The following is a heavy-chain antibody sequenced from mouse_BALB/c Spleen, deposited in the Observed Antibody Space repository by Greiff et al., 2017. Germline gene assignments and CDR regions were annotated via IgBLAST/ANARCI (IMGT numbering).Heavy chain of an antibody. J-gene: IGHJ2*01. CDR2: ISNGGGST. CDR3: ARGGTTVDY. Sequence: EVQRVESGGGLVQPGGSLKLSCAASGFTFSSYTMSWVRQTPEKRLEWVAYISNGGGSTYYPDTVKGRFTISRDNAKNTLYLQMSSLKSEDTAMYYCARGGTTVDYWGQGTTLTVSS. CDR1: GFTFSSYT. V-gene: IGHV5-12-2*01. D-gene: IGHD1-1*01.